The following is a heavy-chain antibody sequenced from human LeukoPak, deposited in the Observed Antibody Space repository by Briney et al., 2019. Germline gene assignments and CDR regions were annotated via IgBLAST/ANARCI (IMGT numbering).Heavy chain of an antibody. CDR3: TRPYYYDSSGYYQTGDY. CDR2: IRSKANSYAT. Sequence: GGSLRLSCAASGFTFSGSAMHWVRQASGKGLEWVGRIRSKANSYATAYAASVKGRFTISRDDSMNTAYLQMNSLKTEDTAVYYCTRPYYYDSSGYYQTGDYWGQGTLVTVSS. V-gene: IGHV3-73*01. D-gene: IGHD3-22*01. J-gene: IGHJ4*02. CDR1: GFTFSGSA.